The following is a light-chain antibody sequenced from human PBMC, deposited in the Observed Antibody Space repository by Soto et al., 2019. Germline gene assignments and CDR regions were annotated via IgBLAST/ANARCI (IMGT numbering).Light chain of an antibody. CDR1: QSVSST. CDR3: QQYNNWPPMA. V-gene: IGKV3-15*01. CDR2: GAS. Sequence: EIVMTQSPATLSVSPGERATLSCRASQSVSSTLAWYQQKPGQAPRLLIYGASTRATGIPARFSGSGSGTEFTLTISSLQSEDFAVYYCQQYNNWPPMAFGHGTKVEIK. J-gene: IGKJ1*01.